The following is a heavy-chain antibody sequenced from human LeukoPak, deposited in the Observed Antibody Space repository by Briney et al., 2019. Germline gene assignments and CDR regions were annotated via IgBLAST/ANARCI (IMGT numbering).Heavy chain of an antibody. CDR2: IRYDGSNK. Sequence: GGSLRLSCAASGFTFSSYGMHWVRQAPGKGLEWVAFIRYDGSNKYYADSVKGRFTISRDNSKNTLYLQMNSLRAEDTAVYYCAKQDSSNYYGAYPEPLDYWGQGTLVTVSS. V-gene: IGHV3-30*02. CDR3: AKQDSSNYYGAYPEPLDY. J-gene: IGHJ4*02. CDR1: GFTFSSYG. D-gene: IGHD4-11*01.